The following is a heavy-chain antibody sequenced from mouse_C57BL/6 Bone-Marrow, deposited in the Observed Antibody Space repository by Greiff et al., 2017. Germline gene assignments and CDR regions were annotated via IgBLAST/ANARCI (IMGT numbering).Heavy chain of an antibody. J-gene: IGHJ3*01. CDR1: GYTFTSYW. CDR2: IDPSDSYT. CDR3: ARWRDGYYGGFAY. D-gene: IGHD2-3*01. V-gene: IGHV1-59*01. Sequence: QVQLQQPGAELVRPGTSVKLSCKASGYTFTSYWMHWVQQRPGQGLEWIGVIDPSDSYTNYNQKFKGKATLTVDTSSSTAYMQRSSLTSEDSAVYYCARWRDGYYGGFAYWGQGTLVTVSA.